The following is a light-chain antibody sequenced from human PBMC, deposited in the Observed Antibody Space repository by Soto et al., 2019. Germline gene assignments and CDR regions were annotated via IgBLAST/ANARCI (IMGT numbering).Light chain of an antibody. CDR3: QKYNSAPRWT. Sequence: DIQMTQSPSSLSASVGDRVTITCRASQGISNYLAWYQQKPGKVPKLLIYAASTLQSGVPSRFSGSGSGTDFTLTISSLQPEDVANYYCQKYNSAPRWTFGQGTKVEIK. J-gene: IGKJ1*01. CDR2: AAS. V-gene: IGKV1-27*01. CDR1: QGISNY.